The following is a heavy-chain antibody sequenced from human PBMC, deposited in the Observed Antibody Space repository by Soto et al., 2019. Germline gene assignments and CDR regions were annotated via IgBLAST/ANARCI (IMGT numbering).Heavy chain of an antibody. CDR3: TKEHDYGYYGWFDP. CDR2: ITNSGGST. V-gene: IGHV3-23*01. CDR1: GFAFNSYA. D-gene: IGHD4-17*01. Sequence: PGGSLRLSCVASGFAFNSYAMTWVRQAPGKGLEWVSTITNSGGSTYYAGSVKGRFTISRDNSKNTLYMQMTTLTAEDTAIYYCTKEHDYGYYGWFDPWGQGTLVTVSS. J-gene: IGHJ5*02.